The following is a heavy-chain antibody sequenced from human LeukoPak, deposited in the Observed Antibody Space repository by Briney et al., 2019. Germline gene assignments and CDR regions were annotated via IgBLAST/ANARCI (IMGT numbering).Heavy chain of an antibody. CDR3: ARDGSGYDDAFDI. Sequence: GGSLRLSCAASGFTFSTYRMSWVRQAPGKGLEWVANIKQDGSEKHYVDSVKGRFTISRDNAKNSLYLQMNSLRAEDTAVYYCARDGSGYDDAFDIWGQGTMVTVSS. CDR1: GFTFSTYR. J-gene: IGHJ3*02. CDR2: IKQDGSEK. V-gene: IGHV3-7*01. D-gene: IGHD3-10*01.